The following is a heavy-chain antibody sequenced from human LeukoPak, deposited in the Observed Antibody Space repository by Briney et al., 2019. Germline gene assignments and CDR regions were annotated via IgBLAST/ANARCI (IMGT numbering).Heavy chain of an antibody. J-gene: IGHJ4*02. D-gene: IGHD2-2*01. V-gene: IGHV5-51*01. CDR1: GYSFTNYW. CDR2: IYPGDSNT. CDR3: ARLGYCTITSCYANFDF. Sequence: GESLRIPCKGSGYSFTNYWIGWVRQMPGKGLEWMGIIYPGDSNTRYSPSFQGQVTISADESISTAYLQWSSLKASDTAMYYCARLGYCTITSCYANFDFWGQETLVTVSS.